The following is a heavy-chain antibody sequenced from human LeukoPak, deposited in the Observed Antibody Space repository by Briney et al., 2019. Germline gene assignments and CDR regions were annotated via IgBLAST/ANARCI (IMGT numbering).Heavy chain of an antibody. Sequence: PGGSLRLSCAASGFTFSSHAMHWVRQAPGKGLEWVAVISYDGSNKYYADSVKGRFTISRDNSKNTLYLQMNSLRAEDTAVYYCAREVAYYDFWSGYSLDYWGQGTLVTVSS. CDR1: GFTFSSHA. CDR2: ISYDGSNK. J-gene: IGHJ4*02. V-gene: IGHV3-30*01. CDR3: AREVAYYDFWSGYSLDY. D-gene: IGHD3-3*01.